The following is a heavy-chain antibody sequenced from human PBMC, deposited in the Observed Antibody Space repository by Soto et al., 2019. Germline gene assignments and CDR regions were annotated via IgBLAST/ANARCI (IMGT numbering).Heavy chain of an antibody. CDR1: GFILNNYA. CDR3: VKRGRNWGAFDF. V-gene: IGHV3-23*01. CDR2: IGGTDGDSDGVP. Sequence: VQLLEPGGDLVQPGGSLRLSCVASGFILNNYAMSWVRQAPGKGLGWVSTIGGTDGDSDGVPWYEDSVKGRFTSSRDSSANTLLMHMDNLSAEDWALYYSVKRGRNWGAFDFWGQGTTVVVSS. J-gene: IGHJ3*01. D-gene: IGHD7-27*01.